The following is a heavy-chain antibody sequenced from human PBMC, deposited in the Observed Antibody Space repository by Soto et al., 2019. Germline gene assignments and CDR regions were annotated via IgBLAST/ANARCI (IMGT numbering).Heavy chain of an antibody. J-gene: IGHJ3*02. CDR1: GFTFSSYD. CDR3: ARGIPYYDSSGYYHYDAFDI. D-gene: IGHD3-22*01. V-gene: IGHV3-13*01. Sequence: GGSLRLSCAASGFTFSSYDMHWVRQATGKGLEWVSAIGTAGDTYYPGSVKGRFTISRENAKNSLYLQMNSLRAEDTAVYYCARGIPYYDSSGYYHYDAFDIWGQGTMVTVSS. CDR2: IGTAGDT.